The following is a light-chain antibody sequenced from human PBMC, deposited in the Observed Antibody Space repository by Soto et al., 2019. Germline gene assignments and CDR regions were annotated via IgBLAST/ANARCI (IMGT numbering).Light chain of an antibody. CDR3: QQYNSYST. CDR2: KAS. J-gene: IGKJ1*01. Sequence: IQLTQTPSSLSASVGDRVTIACRASQSISSYLAWYQQKPGKAPNLLIYKASNLASGVPSRFSGSGSGTEFTLTISSLQPEDFASYYCQQYNSYSTFGQGTKVDIK. CDR1: QSISSY. V-gene: IGKV1-5*03.